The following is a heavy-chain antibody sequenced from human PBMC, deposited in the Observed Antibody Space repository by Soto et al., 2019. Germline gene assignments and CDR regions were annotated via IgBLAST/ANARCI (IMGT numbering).Heavy chain of an antibody. V-gene: IGHV4-38-2*01. CDR2: IYHSGST. CDR1: GYYISSGHY. Sequence: PSETLSLTWAVSGYYISSGHYWEWIRQPPGQGLEWIGSIYHSGSTYYNPSLKSRVTISVDTSKNQFPLKLSSVTAADTAVYYCVTPAPAAYCCYGMDVWGQLPTGT. D-gene: IGHD2-2*01. J-gene: IGHJ6*02. CDR3: VTPAPAAYCCYGMDV.